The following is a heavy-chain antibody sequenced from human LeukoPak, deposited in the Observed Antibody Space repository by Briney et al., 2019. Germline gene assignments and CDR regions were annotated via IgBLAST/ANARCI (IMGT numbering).Heavy chain of an antibody. CDR2: ISYDGVYK. J-gene: IGHJ4*02. CDR3: AKDPQTGAMVREVTLDH. Sequence: GGSLGLSCAASGFTFSVYSIHWVRQAPGKGLEWVAVISYDGVYKYYADSVKGRFTISRDNSKNTVYLQMNSLRAEDTAAYYCAKDPQTGAMVREVTLDHWGQGTVVTVSS. D-gene: IGHD3-10*01. CDR1: GFTFSVYS. V-gene: IGHV3-30*04.